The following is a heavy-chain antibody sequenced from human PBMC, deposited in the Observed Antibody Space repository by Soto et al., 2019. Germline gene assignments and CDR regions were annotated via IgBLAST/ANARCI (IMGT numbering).Heavy chain of an antibody. D-gene: IGHD3-10*01. CDR2: ITSNNNYI. J-gene: IGHJ4*02. Sequence: DVQLEESGGGLVAPGGSLRLSCAASGFTFSTYSMNWVRQAPGKGLEWVSSITSNNNYIHYAASVEGRFTISRDNGKNSLYLQMNSLRVEDTAVYYCGRDTNFFASGSGVDYWGQGTLVTVSS. V-gene: IGHV3-21*01. CDR3: GRDTNFFASGSGVDY. CDR1: GFTFSTYS.